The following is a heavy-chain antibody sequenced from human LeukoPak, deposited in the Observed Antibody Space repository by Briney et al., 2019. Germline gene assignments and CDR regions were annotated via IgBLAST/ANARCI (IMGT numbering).Heavy chain of an antibody. D-gene: IGHD3-22*01. CDR2: ISGSGGTT. J-gene: IGHJ4*02. CDR3: AKTNGYYSH. CDR1: GFTFSSYG. Sequence: PGGSLRLSCAASGFTFSSYGMSWVRQAPGKGLEWVSGISGSGGTTYYADSVKGRFTISRDNSKNSLSLQVSSLRAVDTAVYYCAKTNGYYSHWGQGTLVTVPS. V-gene: IGHV3-23*01.